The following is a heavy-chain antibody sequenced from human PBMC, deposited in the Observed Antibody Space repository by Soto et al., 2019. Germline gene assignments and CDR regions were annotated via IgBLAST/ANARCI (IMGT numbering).Heavy chain of an antibody. D-gene: IGHD2-15*01. CDR3: VKQAHGLDGVAFDY. Sequence: GGSLRLSCSASGFIFSESTIYWVRQVTGKGLEAISAVSTSGRSTYYADSVKDRFTISRDNSKNTLFLQMGSLRPEDTAIYYCVKQAHGLDGVAFDYWGQGTQVTVSS. V-gene: IGHV3-64D*06. J-gene: IGHJ4*02. CDR2: VSTSGRST. CDR1: GFIFSEST.